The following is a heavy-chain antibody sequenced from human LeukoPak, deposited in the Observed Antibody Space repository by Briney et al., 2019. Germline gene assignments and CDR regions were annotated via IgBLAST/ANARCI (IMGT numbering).Heavy chain of an antibody. CDR2: INHSGST. V-gene: IGHV4-34*01. Sequence: SETLSLTCAVYGGSFSGYYWSWIRQPPGKGLEWIGEINHSGSTNYNPSLKSRVTISVDTSKNQFSLKLSSVTAADTAVYYCARGLTQHNWNYDYNYWGQGTLVTVSS. CDR3: ARGLTQHNWNYDYNY. CDR1: GGSFSGYY. D-gene: IGHD1-7*01. J-gene: IGHJ4*02.